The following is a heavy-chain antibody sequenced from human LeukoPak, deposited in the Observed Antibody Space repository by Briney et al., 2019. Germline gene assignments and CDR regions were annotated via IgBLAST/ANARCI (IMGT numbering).Heavy chain of an antibody. CDR1: GYTFTSYY. D-gene: IGHD6-6*01. V-gene: IGHV1-46*01. Sequence: ASVKVSCKASGYTFTSYYMHWVRQAPGQGLEWMGIINPSGGSTSYAQKFQGRVTMTRDTSTSTVYMELSSLRSEDMAVYYCARDDIGYSSSSGFLIDPWGQGTLVTVSS. CDR3: ARDDIGYSSSSGFLIDP. CDR2: INPSGGST. J-gene: IGHJ5*02.